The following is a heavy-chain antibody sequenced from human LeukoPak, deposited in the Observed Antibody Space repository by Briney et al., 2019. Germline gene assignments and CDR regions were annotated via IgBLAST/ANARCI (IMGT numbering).Heavy chain of an antibody. Sequence: GGSLRLSCAASGFTFSNYGMHWVRQAPGKGLEWVAVISYDGSNKYYADSVKGRFTISRDNSKNTLYLQMNSLRAEDTAVYYCAKDGNWVFDYWGQGTLVTVSS. CDR1: GFTFSNYG. CDR2: ISYDGSNK. CDR3: AKDGNWVFDY. D-gene: IGHD4-23*01. V-gene: IGHV3-30*18. J-gene: IGHJ4*02.